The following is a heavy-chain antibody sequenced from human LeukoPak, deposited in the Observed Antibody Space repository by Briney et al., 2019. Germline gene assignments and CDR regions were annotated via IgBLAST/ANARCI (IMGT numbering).Heavy chain of an antibody. CDR2: MYVSGTT. CDR3: ARENYYESSGYSEGMDV. Sequence: SETLSLTCTVSGGSISNSYWSWIRQPAGKGLEWIGRMYVSGTTNYNPSLRSRVTLSIDTSTNQFSLRLRSVSAADTAVYYCARENYYESSGYSEGMDVWGQGTTVTVSS. J-gene: IGHJ6*02. D-gene: IGHD3-22*01. V-gene: IGHV4-4*07. CDR1: GGSISNSY.